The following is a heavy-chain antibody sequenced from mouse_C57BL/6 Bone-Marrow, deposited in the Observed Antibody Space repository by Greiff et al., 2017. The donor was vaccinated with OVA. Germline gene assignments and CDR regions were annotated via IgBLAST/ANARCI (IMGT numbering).Heavy chain of an antibody. D-gene: IGHD1-1*01. CDR3: ARDSLDYYGSSYAFYAMDY. CDR2: ISDGGSYT. Sequence: EVQGVESGGGLVKPGGSLKLSCAASGFTFSSYAMSWVRQTPEKRLEWVATISDGGSYTYYPDNVKGRFTISRDNAKNNLYLQMSHLKSEDTAMYYCARDSLDYYGSSYAFYAMDYWGQGTSVTVSS. V-gene: IGHV5-4*01. J-gene: IGHJ4*01. CDR1: GFTFSSYA.